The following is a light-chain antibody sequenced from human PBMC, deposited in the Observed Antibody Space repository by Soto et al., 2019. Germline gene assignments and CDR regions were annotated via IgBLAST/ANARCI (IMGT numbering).Light chain of an antibody. J-gene: IGKJ4*01. CDR2: AAS. Sequence: EIQMTESPSSLAASVGGRVPITCRASQSISSYLNWYQQKPGKAPKLLIFAASILQSGVPSRFSGSGSGTEFTLTISSLQPEDFATYYCLQHNSFPLTVGGGTKVDIK. CDR1: QSISSY. V-gene: IGKV1-17*01. CDR3: LQHNSFPLT.